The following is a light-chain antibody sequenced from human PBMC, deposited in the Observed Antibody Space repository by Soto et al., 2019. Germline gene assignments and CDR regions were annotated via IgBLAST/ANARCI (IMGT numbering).Light chain of an antibody. CDR3: CSYRGSDTFV. Sequence: QSALTQPRSVSGSPGQSVTISCTGTSSDVGYYKYVSWYQQHPGKAPKLIISDVTERPSGVPDRFSGSKSGNTASLTISGLQAEDEADYYCCSYRGSDTFVFGGGTQLTVL. CDR1: SSDVGYYKY. J-gene: IGLJ2*01. CDR2: DVT. V-gene: IGLV2-11*01.